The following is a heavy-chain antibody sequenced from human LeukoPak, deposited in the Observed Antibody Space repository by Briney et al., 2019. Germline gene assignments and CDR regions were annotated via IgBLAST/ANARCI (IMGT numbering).Heavy chain of an antibody. Sequence: GESLKISCKGSGYSFTSYWIGWVRQMPGKGLEWMGIIYPGDSDTRYSPSFQGQVTISADESISTAYLQWSSLKASDTAMYYCARRTYCSSTSCYDAFDIWGQGTMVTVSS. CDR1: GYSFTSYW. J-gene: IGHJ3*02. CDR2: IYPGDSDT. V-gene: IGHV5-51*01. CDR3: ARRTYCSSTSCYDAFDI. D-gene: IGHD2-2*01.